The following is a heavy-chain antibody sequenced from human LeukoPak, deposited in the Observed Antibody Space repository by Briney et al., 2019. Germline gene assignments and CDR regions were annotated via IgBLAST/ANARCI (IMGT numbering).Heavy chain of an antibody. CDR1: GGSFSGYY. D-gene: IGHD3-9*01. V-gene: IGHV4-34*01. J-gene: IGHJ5*02. Sequence: SETLSLTYAVYGGSFSGYYWSWIRQPPGKGLEWIGEINHSGSTNYNPSLKSRVTISVDTSKNQFSLKLSSVTAADTAVYYCARPNYDILTGFDPWGQGTLVTVSS. CDR2: INHSGST. CDR3: ARPNYDILTGFDP.